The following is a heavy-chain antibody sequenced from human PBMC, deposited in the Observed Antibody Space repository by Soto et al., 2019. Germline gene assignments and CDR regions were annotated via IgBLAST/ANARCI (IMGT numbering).Heavy chain of an antibody. CDR1: GGTFSNYA. CDR2: IIPISGTA. D-gene: IGHD2-2*01. V-gene: IGHV1-69*01. Sequence: QVQLVQSGAEVKKPGSSVKVSCKASGGTFSNYAISWVRQAPGQGLAWMGGIIPISGTANYAQKFQGRVTITAGEATSTAYMELSSLRAEDTAVYYCARSQGSSTSLEIYYYYYYGMDVWGQGTTVTVSS. CDR3: ARSQGSSTSLEIYYYYYYGMDV. J-gene: IGHJ6*02.